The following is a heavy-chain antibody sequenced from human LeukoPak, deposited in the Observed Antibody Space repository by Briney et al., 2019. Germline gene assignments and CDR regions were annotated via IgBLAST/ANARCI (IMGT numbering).Heavy chain of an antibody. CDR2: ISAYYGDT. Sequence: ASVKVSCKTSGYTFSNYGVNWVRQAPGQGLEWMGWISAYYGDTNYAQKFQGRATMTTDTSTSTAYMELRTLRSDDTAVYFCVRDGARFLEWFFTYWGQGTLVTVSS. CDR3: VRDGARFLEWFFTY. D-gene: IGHD3-3*01. V-gene: IGHV1-18*01. J-gene: IGHJ4*02. CDR1: GYTFSNYG.